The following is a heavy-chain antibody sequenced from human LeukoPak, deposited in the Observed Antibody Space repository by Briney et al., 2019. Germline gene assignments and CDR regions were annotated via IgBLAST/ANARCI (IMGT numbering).Heavy chain of an antibody. Sequence: AASVKVSCKASGYTLNKFAMSWVRQAPGQGREWLGWINTYKGNTKLGEKFQGRVTMTTDTSTSTVYMELTGLRTDDTAVYFCARDRPQQLKQFDCWGQGTLITVSS. D-gene: IGHD1-1*01. V-gene: IGHV1-18*01. CDR1: GYTLNKFA. CDR2: INTYKGNT. J-gene: IGHJ4*02. CDR3: ARDRPQQLKQFDC.